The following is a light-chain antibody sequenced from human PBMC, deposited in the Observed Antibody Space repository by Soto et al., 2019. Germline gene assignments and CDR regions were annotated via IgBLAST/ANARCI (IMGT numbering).Light chain of an antibody. J-gene: IGKJ2*01. CDR2: GAS. Sequence: EIVLTQSPGTLSLSPGDRATLSCRASQSVTSSYLAWYQQKPGQAPRLLIYGASTRATGIPDRFSGSGSGTHFTRTISRLEPEDFASDYCPQYGRSLPIYTFGQGTKLEIK. CDR3: PQYGRSLPIYT. V-gene: IGKV3-20*01. CDR1: QSVTSSY.